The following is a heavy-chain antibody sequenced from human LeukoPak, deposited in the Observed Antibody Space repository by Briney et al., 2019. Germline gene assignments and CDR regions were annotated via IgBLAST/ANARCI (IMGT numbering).Heavy chain of an antibody. CDR2: ISYDGSNK. V-gene: IGHV3-30*04. CDR1: GFTFSSYA. D-gene: IGHD6-13*01. Sequence: PGRSLRLSCAASGFTFSSYAMHWVRQAPGKGLEWVAVISYDGSNKYYADSVRGRFTISRDSSKNTLYLQMNSLRAEDTAVYYCARDGGIAAATYLFDYWGQGTLVTVSS. J-gene: IGHJ4*02. CDR3: ARDGGIAAATYLFDY.